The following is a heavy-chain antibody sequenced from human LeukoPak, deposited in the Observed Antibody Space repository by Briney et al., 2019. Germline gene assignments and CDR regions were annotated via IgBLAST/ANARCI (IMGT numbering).Heavy chain of an antibody. D-gene: IGHD2-2*01. CDR3: ARPRDCSSTSCYGWFDP. V-gene: IGHV3-7*03. CDR1: GFTFSSYW. Sequence: GGSLRLSCAASGFTFSSYWMSWVRQAPGKGLEWVANIKQDGSEKYYVDSVKGRFTISRDNAKNSLYLQMNSLRAEDTAVYYCARPRDCSSTSCYGWFDPWGQGTLVTASS. J-gene: IGHJ5*02. CDR2: IKQDGSEK.